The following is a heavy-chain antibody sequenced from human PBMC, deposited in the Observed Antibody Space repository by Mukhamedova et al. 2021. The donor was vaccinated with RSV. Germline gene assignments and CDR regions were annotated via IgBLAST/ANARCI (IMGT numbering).Heavy chain of an antibody. CDR3: AKDLVPDGKWEIDS. CDR2: ITGNGGLI. J-gene: IGHJ4*02. D-gene: IGHD1-14*01. CDR1: A. Sequence: AMNWVRQPPGKGLEWVSGITGNGGLIVYGESVKGRFTISRENSKNTLYLQMNSLTVEDTAVYFCAKDLVPDGKWEIDSWGQGTVVT. V-gene: IGHV3-23*01.